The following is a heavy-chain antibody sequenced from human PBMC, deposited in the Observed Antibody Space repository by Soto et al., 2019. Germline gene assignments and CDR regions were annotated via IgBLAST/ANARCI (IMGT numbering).Heavy chain of an antibody. D-gene: IGHD5-18*01. J-gene: IGHJ4*02. CDR3: ARIPRYSFPTSDDLDS. Sequence: SVKVSCKASGGTFYTYTFSWVRHAPGQGLEWMGSITPIYPTTNYAEKFQGRLTVTADGSTNTAYMELNSLTSEDTAVYYCARIPRYSFPTSDDLDSWGQGTLVTV. CDR2: ITPIYPTT. V-gene: IGHV1-69*13. CDR1: GGTFYTYT.